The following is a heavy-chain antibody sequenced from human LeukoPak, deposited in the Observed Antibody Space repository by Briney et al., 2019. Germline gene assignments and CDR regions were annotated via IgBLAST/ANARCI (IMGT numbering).Heavy chain of an antibody. J-gene: IGHJ6*04. D-gene: IGHD4-17*01. Sequence: PSETLSLTCAVYGGSFSGYYWSWIRQPPGKGLEWIGEIIHRGSTYYNPSLKSRVTISIDTSKNQLSLKLSSVTAADTAVYYCARDGTTVSPAVWGKGTTVTVSS. V-gene: IGHV4-34*12. CDR1: GGSFSGYY. CDR2: IIHRGST. CDR3: ARDGTTVSPAV.